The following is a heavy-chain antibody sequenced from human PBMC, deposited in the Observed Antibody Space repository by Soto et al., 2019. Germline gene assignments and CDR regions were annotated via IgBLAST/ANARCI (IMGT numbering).Heavy chain of an antibody. CDR3: AKDAHIGTYGDYMDY. CDR2: ISYDGSNK. Sequence: QVQLVESGGGVVQPGRSLRLSCAASGFTFSSYGMHWVRQAPGKGLEWVAVISYDGSNKYYADSVKGRFTISRDNSKNTLYLQMNSLRAEDTAVYYCAKDAHIGTYGDYMDYWGQGTLVTVSS. D-gene: IGHD2-21*01. J-gene: IGHJ4*02. CDR1: GFTFSSYG. V-gene: IGHV3-30*18.